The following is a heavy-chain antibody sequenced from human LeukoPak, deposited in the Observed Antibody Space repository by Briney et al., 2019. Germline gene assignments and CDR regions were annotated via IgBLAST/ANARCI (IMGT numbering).Heavy chain of an antibody. CDR2: IYYSGST. D-gene: IGHD3-22*01. CDR3: ARVPYDSSGYYDYYYMDV. Sequence: PSETLSLTCTVSGGSISSSSYYWGWIRQPPGKGLEWIGSIYYSGSTYYNPSLKSRVTISVDTSKNQFSLKLSSVTAADTAVYYCARVPYDSSGYYDYYYMDVWGKRTTVTVSS. V-gene: IGHV4-39*07. CDR1: GGSISSSSYY. J-gene: IGHJ6*03.